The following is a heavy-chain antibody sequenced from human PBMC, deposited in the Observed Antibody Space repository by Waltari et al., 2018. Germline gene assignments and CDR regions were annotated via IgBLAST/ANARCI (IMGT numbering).Heavy chain of an antibody. CDR1: GFTFCDYG. V-gene: IGHV3-33*01. J-gene: IGHJ4*02. Sequence: QVQLVESGGGVVQPGRALRLSCAGSGFTFCDYGMHGFRQAPGKGLEWVALIWHDGRKDFYADSVKGRFTISRDNSRNTMYMQMNSLRAEDTAVYYCTRDVSSIYFDYWGQGTLVTVSS. CDR2: IWHDGRKD. CDR3: TRDVSSIYFDY. D-gene: IGHD6-19*01.